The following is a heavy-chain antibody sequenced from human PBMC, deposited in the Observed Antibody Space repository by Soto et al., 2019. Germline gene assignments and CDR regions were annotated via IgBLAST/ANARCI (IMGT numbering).Heavy chain of an antibody. D-gene: IGHD3-3*01. Sequence: KPLETLSLTCTVSGGSISSYYWSWIRQPPGKGLEWIGYIYYSGSTNYNPSLKSRVTISVDTSKNQFSLKLSSVTAADTAVYYCARGVTIFGVVKWGQGTLVTVSS. V-gene: IGHV4-59*01. CDR1: GGSISSYY. CDR2: IYYSGST. J-gene: IGHJ4*02. CDR3: ARGVTIFGVVK.